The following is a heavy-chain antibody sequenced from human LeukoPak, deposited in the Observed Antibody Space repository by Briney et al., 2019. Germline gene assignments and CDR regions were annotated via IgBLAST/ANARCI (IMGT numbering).Heavy chain of an antibody. D-gene: IGHD5-18*01. Sequence: SETLSLTCAVYGGSFSGYYWSWIRQPPGKGLEWIGEINHSGSTNYNPSLKSRVTISVDTSKNQFSQKLSSVTAADTAVYYCARGLGTAMAVDYWGQGTLVTVSS. CDR1: GGSFSGYY. CDR2: INHSGST. CDR3: ARGLGTAMAVDY. J-gene: IGHJ4*02. V-gene: IGHV4-34*01.